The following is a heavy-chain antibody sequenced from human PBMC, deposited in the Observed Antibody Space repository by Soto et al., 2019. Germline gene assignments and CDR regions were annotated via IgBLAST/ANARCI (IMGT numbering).Heavy chain of an antibody. CDR1: GFTFSSYE. J-gene: IGHJ6*02. Sequence: EVQLVESGGGLVQPGGSLRLSCAASGFTFSSYEMNWVRQAPGKGLEWVSYISSSGSTIYYADSVKGRFTISRDNAKNSVYLQMNRLTVEDTAVDYCAGWRGASRCDYGMDVWCRGTTVTVSS. D-gene: IGHD3-10*01. V-gene: IGHV3-48*03. CDR2: ISSSGSTI. CDR3: AGWRGASRCDYGMDV.